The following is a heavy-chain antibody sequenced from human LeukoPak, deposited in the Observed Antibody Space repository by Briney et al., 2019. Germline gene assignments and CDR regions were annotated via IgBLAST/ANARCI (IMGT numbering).Heavy chain of an antibody. CDR3: AKDRYSSSPEY. CDR1: GFTFSSYW. D-gene: IGHD6-13*01. Sequence: GGSLRLSCAASGFTFSSYWMSWVRQAPGKGMEWVANIRQDGSEKYYVDSVKGRFTISRDNSKNTLYLQMNSLRAEDTAVYYCAKDRYSSSPEYWGQGTLVTVSS. J-gene: IGHJ4*02. CDR2: IRQDGSEK. V-gene: IGHV3-7*03.